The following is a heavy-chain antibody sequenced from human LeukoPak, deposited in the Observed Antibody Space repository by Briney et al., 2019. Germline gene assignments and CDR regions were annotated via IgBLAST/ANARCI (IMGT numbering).Heavy chain of an antibody. CDR3: ARDLRLRYFDWIA. J-gene: IGHJ4*02. Sequence: GGSLRLSCAASGFTFSSYWMSWVRQAPGKGLEWVANIKQDGSEKYYVDSVKGRFTISRDNAKNSLYLRMNSLRAEDTAVYYCARDLRLRYFDWIAWGQGTLVTVSS. D-gene: IGHD3-9*01. CDR2: IKQDGSEK. CDR1: GFTFSSYW. V-gene: IGHV3-7*01.